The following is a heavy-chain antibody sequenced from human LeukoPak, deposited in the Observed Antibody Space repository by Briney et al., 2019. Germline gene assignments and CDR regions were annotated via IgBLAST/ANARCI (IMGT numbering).Heavy chain of an antibody. V-gene: IGHV3-53*01. CDR1: GFTASSNH. J-gene: IGHJ1*01. CDR3: AKGEWYSSDSSGYLFFQD. CDR2: TFSGGNI. D-gene: IGHD3-22*01. Sequence: PGGSLTLPSAASGFTASSNHMTWDRQAPGKGLEWFSVTFSGGNIYYAAPLKGRSTISRDNYKNTLYLQMNSRRAEDTAVYYCAKGEWYSSDSSGYLFFQDWGQGTLGTVSS.